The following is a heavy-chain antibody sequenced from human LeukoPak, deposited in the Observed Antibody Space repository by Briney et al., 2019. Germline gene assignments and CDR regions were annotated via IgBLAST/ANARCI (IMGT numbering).Heavy chain of an antibody. D-gene: IGHD5-24*01. CDR2: IWYDGSNK. CDR1: GFTFSSYG. V-gene: IGHV3-33*01. Sequence: GGSLRLSCAASGFTFSSYGMHWVRQAPGKGLEWVAVIWYDGSNKYYADSVKGRFTISRDNSKNTLYLQMNSLRAEDTAVYYCATGGERCLQSPFDYWGQATLVNVTS. J-gene: IGHJ4*02. CDR3: ATGGERCLQSPFDY.